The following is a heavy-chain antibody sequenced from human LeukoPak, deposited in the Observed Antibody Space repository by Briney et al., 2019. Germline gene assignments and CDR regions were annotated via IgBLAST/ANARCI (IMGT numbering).Heavy chain of an antibody. Sequence: GGSLRLSCAASGFTFSGSAMLWVRQASGKGLEWVGRIRSKANSYATAYAASVKGRFTISRDDSKNTAYLQMNSPKTEDTAVYYCTRLHYDILTGYSPYYYYGMDVWGQGTTVTVSS. D-gene: IGHD3-9*01. CDR1: GFTFSGSA. CDR3: TRLHYDILTGYSPYYYYGMDV. J-gene: IGHJ6*02. V-gene: IGHV3-73*01. CDR2: IRSKANSYAT.